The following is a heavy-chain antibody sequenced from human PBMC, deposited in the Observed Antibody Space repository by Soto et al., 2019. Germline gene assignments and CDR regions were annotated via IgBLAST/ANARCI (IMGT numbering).Heavy chain of an antibody. Sequence: ASVGVSCKXSGYTFTSYAMHWVRQAPGQRLEWMGWINAGNGNTKYSQKFQGRVTITRDTSASTAYMELSSLRSEDTAVYYCARDSDVWSGYYMPFDYCGQGTLVAVSS. V-gene: IGHV1-3*01. D-gene: IGHD3-3*01. CDR3: ARDSDVWSGYYMPFDY. CDR1: GYTFTSYA. J-gene: IGHJ4*02. CDR2: INAGNGNT.